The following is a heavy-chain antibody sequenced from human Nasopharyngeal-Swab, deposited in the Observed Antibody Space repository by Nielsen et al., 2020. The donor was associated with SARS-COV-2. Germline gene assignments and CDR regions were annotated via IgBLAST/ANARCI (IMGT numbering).Heavy chain of an antibody. CDR1: GFTFNSYS. D-gene: IGHD2-15*01. J-gene: IGHJ6*03. V-gene: IGHV3-21*01. Sequence: GESLKISCAASGFTFNSYSMNWVRQAPGKGLEWVSSISSSSSYIYYADSVKGRFTISRDNAKNSLYLQMNSLRAEDTAVYYCARELIGYCSGGSCYRVYYYYYMDVWGKGTTVTVSS. CDR3: ARELIGYCSGGSCYRVYYYYYMDV. CDR2: ISSSSSYI.